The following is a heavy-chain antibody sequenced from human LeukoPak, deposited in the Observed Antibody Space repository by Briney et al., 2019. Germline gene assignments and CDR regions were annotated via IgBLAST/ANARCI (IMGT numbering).Heavy chain of an antibody. Sequence: PSETLSLTCAVSGGSISSSNWWSWVRQPPGQGLEWIGEIYHSGSTNYNPSLKSRVTISVDKSKNQFSLKLSSVTAADTAVYYCATGYGAYYYYGMDVWGQGTTVTVSS. CDR2: IYHSGST. D-gene: IGHD5-18*01. J-gene: IGHJ6*02. CDR3: ATGYGAYYYYGMDV. V-gene: IGHV4-4*02. CDR1: GGSISSSNW.